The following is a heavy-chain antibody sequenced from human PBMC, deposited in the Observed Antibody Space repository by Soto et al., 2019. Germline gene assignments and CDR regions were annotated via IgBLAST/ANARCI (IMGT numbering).Heavy chain of an antibody. J-gene: IGHJ4*02. CDR1: GGSISSGGYS. V-gene: IGHV4-30-2*01. D-gene: IGHD6-19*01. Sequence: QLQLQESGSGLVKPSQTLSLTCAVSGGSISSGGYSWSWIRQPPGKGLEWIGYIYHSGTTYYNPSLKSRVTISVDRSKNQFSLKLSSVTAADTAVYYCARAGGLGAVAADYWGQGTLVTVSS. CDR2: IYHSGTT. CDR3: ARAGGLGAVAADY.